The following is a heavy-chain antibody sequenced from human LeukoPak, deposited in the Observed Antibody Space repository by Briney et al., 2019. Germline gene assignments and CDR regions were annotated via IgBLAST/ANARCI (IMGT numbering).Heavy chain of an antibody. CDR3: ARTDSSGPNDY. CDR2: INHSGST. V-gene: IGHV4-34*01. CDR1: GGSFSGYY. J-gene: IGHJ4*02. D-gene: IGHD3-22*01. Sequence: SETLSLTCAVYGGSFSGYYWSWIRQPPGKGLEWIGEINHSGSTNYNPSLKSRVTISVDTSKNQFSLKLSSVTAADTAVYYCARTDSSGPNDYWGQGTLVTVSS.